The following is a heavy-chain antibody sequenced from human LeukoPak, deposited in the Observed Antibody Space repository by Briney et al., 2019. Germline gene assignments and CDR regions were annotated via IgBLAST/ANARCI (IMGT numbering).Heavy chain of an antibody. CDR2: IKQDGSEK. D-gene: IGHD2-15*01. V-gene: IGHV3-7*03. Sequence: GGSLRLSCAASGFTFSSYWRSWVRQAPGKGLEWVANIKQDGSEKYYVDSVRGRFTISGDNAKNSLYLQMNSLRAEDTAVYYRARDRYLYSSGGSCYPAYFDYWGQGTLVTVSS. J-gene: IGHJ4*02. CDR3: ARDRYLYSSGGSCYPAYFDY. CDR1: GFTFSSYW.